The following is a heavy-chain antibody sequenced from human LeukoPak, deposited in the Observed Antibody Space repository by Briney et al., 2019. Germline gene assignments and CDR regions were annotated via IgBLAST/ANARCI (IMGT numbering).Heavy chain of an antibody. Sequence: PGGSLRLSCAASGFTFSSYGMHWVCQAPGKGLEWVAFIRYDGSNKYYADSVKGRFTISRDDSKNTLYLQMNSLRAEDTAVYYCAKVPTVTTSYWGQGTLVTVSS. J-gene: IGHJ4*02. CDR2: IRYDGSNK. D-gene: IGHD4-17*01. CDR3: AKVPTVTTSY. CDR1: GFTFSSYG. V-gene: IGHV3-30*02.